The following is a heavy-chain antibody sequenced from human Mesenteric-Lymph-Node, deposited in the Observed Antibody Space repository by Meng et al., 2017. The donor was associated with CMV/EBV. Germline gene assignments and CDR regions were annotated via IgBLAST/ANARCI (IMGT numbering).Heavy chain of an antibody. CDR1: VFTVSSQY. V-gene: IGHV3-53*01. D-gene: IGHD6-19*01. CDR3: AREGPGYSSSIDY. CDR2: IYSGGST. Sequence: CAASVFTVSSQYMSWVRQAPGKGLEWVSVIYSGGSTYYADSVKGRFNISRDNSKNTLYLQMNSLRTEDTAVYYCAREGPGYSSSIDYWGRGTLVTVSS. J-gene: IGHJ4*02.